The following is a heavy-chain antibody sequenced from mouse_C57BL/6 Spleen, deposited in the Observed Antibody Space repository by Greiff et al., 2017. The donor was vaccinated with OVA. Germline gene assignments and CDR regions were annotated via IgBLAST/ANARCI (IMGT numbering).Heavy chain of an antibody. CDR1: GFSLTSYA. D-gene: IGHD2-2*01. V-gene: IGHV2-9-1*01. Sequence: QVQLKESGPGLVAPSQSLSITCTVSGFSLTSYAISWVRQPPGKGLEWLGVIWTGGGTNYNSALKSRLSISKDNAKSQVFLKMNSLQTDDTARYYCARTKNIYYGYDGYAMDYWGQGTSVTVSS. J-gene: IGHJ4*01. CDR2: IWTGGGT. CDR3: ARTKNIYYGYDGYAMDY.